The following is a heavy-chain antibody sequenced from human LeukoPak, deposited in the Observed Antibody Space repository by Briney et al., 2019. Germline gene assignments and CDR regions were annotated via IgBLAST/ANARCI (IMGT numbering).Heavy chain of an antibody. CDR2: INAGNGNT. Sequence: ASVKVSCKASGYTFTSYAMHWVRQAPGQRLEWMGWINAGNGNTKYSQKFQGRVTITRDTSASTAYMELSSLRSEDTAVYYCARDGAAADIYYYYGMDVWGQGTTVTDSS. CDR3: ARDGAAADIYYYYGMDV. D-gene: IGHD6-13*01. J-gene: IGHJ6*02. V-gene: IGHV1-3*01. CDR1: GYTFTSYA.